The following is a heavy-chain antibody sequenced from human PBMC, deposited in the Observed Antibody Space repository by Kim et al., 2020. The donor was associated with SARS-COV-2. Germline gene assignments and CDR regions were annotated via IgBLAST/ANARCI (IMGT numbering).Heavy chain of an antibody. CDR3: SRHSGKHGDRGFDN. CDR2: IRSKHNNYAT. J-gene: IGHJ4*02. Sequence: GGSLRLSCAASGFTFSASAMHWVRQASGKGLGWVGRIRSKHNNYATSYAASVTGRFTISRGDSTNTVYLQMDSLKTDDTAVYFCSRHSGKHGDRGFDNWGQGTLVTVSS. CDR1: GFTFSASA. V-gene: IGHV3-73*01. D-gene: IGHD4-17*01.